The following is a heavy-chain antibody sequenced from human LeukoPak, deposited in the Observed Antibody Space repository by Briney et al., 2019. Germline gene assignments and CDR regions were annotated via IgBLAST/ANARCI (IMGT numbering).Heavy chain of an antibody. Sequence: GGSLRLSCAASGFTFSTYAMTWVRQAPGKGLEWVSSINGGGGRTYYPDSVKGRFTISRENSKNTLYLQMNSLRDEDTAVYYCTNYGDRPHAFDMWGQGTMVTVSA. CDR3: TNYGDRPHAFDM. J-gene: IGHJ3*02. CDR1: GFTFSTYA. D-gene: IGHD4-17*01. CDR2: INGGGGRT. V-gene: IGHV3-23*01.